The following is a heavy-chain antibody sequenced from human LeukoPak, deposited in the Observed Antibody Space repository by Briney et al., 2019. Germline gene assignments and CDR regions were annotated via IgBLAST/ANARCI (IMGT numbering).Heavy chain of an antibody. CDR2: INHSGST. J-gene: IGHJ4*02. D-gene: IGHD4-23*01. CDR3: AREDGGH. Sequence: SETLSLTCAVYGGSFSGYYWSWIRQPPGKGLEWIGEINHSGSTNYNPSLKSRVTISVDTSKNQFSLKLSSVTAADTAVYYCAREDGGHWGQGTLVTVSS. CDR1: GGSFSGYY. V-gene: IGHV4-34*01.